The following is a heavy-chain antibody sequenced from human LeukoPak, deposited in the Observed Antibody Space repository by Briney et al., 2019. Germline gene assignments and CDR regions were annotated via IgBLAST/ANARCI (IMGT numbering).Heavy chain of an antibody. J-gene: IGHJ4*02. CDR1: GGAISSYY. V-gene: IGHV4-59*01. D-gene: IGHD2-8*01. Sequence: SETLSLTCIVSGGAISSYYWSWIRQPPGKRLEWFGYIYYSGNTNYNPSLKSRVTISIDTSKNQFSLKLSSVTAADTAVYYRARVGNGHFDYWGQGTLVTVSS. CDR2: IYYSGNT. CDR3: ARVGNGHFDY.